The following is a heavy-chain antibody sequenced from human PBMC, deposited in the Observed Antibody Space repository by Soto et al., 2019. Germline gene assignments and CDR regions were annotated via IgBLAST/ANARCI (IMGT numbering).Heavy chain of an antibody. CDR3: ARGCSSSPCLTPRAFEC. D-gene: IGHD6-13*01. CDR2: ISSSSSTI. V-gene: IGHV3-48*01. J-gene: IGHJ4*02. CDR1: GFTFSSHS. Sequence: GGSLRLSCAASGFTFSSHSMNWVRQAPGKGLEWVSYISSSSSTIYYADSVKGRFTISRDNAKNSLYLQMNSLRAEDTAVYYIARGCSSSPCLTPRAFECWGEGNLVTVSS.